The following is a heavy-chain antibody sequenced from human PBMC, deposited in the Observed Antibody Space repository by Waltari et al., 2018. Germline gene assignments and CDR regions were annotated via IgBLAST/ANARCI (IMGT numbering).Heavy chain of an antibody. CDR1: GFTFSSYG. D-gene: IGHD1-7*01. V-gene: IGHV3-30*02. CDR2: IRYDGSNK. Sequence: QVQLVESGGGVVQPGGSLRLSCAASGFTFSSYGMHWVRQAPGKGLEWVAFIRYDGSNKYYAESVKGRFTISRDNSKNTLYLQMNSLRAEDTAVYYCAKAAYNWNYPDDYWGQGTLVTVSS. CDR3: AKAAYNWNYPDDY. J-gene: IGHJ4*02.